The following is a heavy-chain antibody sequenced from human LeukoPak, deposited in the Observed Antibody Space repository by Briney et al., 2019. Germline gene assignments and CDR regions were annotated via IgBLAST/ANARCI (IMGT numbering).Heavy chain of an antibody. CDR2: INTNTGNP. J-gene: IGHJ3*02. CDR1: GYTFTSYA. CDR3: ARPYYDFWSGYTPDAFDI. D-gene: IGHD3-3*01. V-gene: IGHV7-4-1*02. Sequence: ASVKVSCKASGYTFTSYAMNWVRRAPGQGLEWMGWINTNTGNPTYAQGFTGRFVFSLATSVSTAYLQISSLKAEDAAVYYCARPYYDFWSGYTPDAFDIWGQGTMVAVSS.